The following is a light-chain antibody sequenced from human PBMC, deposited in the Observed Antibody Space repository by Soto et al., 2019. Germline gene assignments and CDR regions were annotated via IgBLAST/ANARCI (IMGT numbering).Light chain of an antibody. V-gene: IGKV3-20*01. Sequence: EIVLTQSPGTLSLSPGERATLSCRASQSLSPNSLAWYQQNRGQAPRLVMYAATARAPGAPDRFSGSGSGTEFTLTISRLEHEDFAVYYCQQYGSSPRTFGQGTKVDIK. CDR1: QSLSPNS. CDR3: QQYGSSPRT. J-gene: IGKJ1*01. CDR2: AAT.